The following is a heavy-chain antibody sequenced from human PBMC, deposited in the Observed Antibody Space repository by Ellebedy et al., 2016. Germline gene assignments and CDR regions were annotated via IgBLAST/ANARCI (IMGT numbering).Heavy chain of an antibody. CDR3: ARGHMTTVTTKMVDDWFDP. J-gene: IGHJ5*02. CDR2: ISSSSSTI. D-gene: IGHD4-17*01. V-gene: IGHV3-48*01. Sequence: GGSLRLSCAASGFTFSSYSMNWVRQAPGKGLEWVSYISSSSSTIYYADSVKGRFTISRDNSKNTLYLQMNSLRAEDTAVYYCARGHMTTVTTKMVDDWFDPWGQGTLVTVSS. CDR1: GFTFSSYS.